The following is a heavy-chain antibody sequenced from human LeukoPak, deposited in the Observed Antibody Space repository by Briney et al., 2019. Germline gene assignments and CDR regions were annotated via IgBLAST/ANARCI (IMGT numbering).Heavy chain of an antibody. CDR3: ARRFSSRSDGNGYYYGHDAFDV. CDR1: GGSFSAYY. D-gene: IGHD3-22*01. Sequence: SETLSLTCAVYGGSFSAYYWTWVRQPPGMGLEWIGEIKQSENTNYNPSLQSRVTMSVDTSKSQFSLQLTSVSAADTAVYYCARRFSSRSDGNGYYYGHDAFDVWGQGTLVTVSS. V-gene: IGHV4-34*01. J-gene: IGHJ3*01. CDR2: IKQSENT.